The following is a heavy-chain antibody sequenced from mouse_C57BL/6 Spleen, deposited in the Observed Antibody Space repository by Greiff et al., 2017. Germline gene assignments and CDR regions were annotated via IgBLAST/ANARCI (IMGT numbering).Heavy chain of an antibody. CDR1: GYTFTSYW. CDR3: ARGVTLGAMDY. J-gene: IGHJ4*01. Sequence: QVQLQQPGAELVKPGASVKLSCKASGYTFTSYWMQWVKQRPGQGLEWIGEIDPSDSYTNYNQKFKGKATLTVDTSSSTAYMQLSSLTSEDSAVYYCARGVTLGAMDYWGQGTSVTVSS. CDR2: IDPSDSYT. D-gene: IGHD2-13*01. V-gene: IGHV1-50*01.